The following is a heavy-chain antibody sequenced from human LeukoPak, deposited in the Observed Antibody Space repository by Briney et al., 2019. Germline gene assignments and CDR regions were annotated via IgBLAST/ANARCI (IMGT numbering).Heavy chain of an antibody. V-gene: IGHV4-59*01. CDR3: ARLTGYCSASSCHSLWFDP. D-gene: IGHD2-15*01. CDR2: IDYSGST. J-gene: IGHJ5*02. CDR1: GGSTSSYY. Sequence: SETLSLTCTVSGGSTSSYYWSWIRQPPGKGLEWIGYIDYSGSTNYNPSLKSRVTISIATSKNQFSLKLSSVTAADTAVYYCARLTGYCSASSCHSLWFDPWGPGTLVTVSS.